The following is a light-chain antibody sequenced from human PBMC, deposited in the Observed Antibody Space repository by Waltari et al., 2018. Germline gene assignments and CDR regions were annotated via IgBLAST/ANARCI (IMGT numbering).Light chain of an antibody. CDR3: HLRTDWPPRYT. CDR1: QSVSGH. J-gene: IGKJ2*01. CDR2: DTS. Sequence: DIVLTQSPATLSLSPGERATLSCRASQSVSGHLAWYQQKPGQAPVLLIYDTSNRATGIPARFSGGGSGTDFTRSISRLEPEDFALYFCHLRTDWPPRYTFGQGTKLEIK. V-gene: IGKV3-11*01.